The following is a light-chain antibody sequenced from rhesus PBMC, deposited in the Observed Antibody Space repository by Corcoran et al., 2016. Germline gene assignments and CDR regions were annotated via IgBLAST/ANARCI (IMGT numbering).Light chain of an antibody. CDR3: LQHSNWPS. J-gene: IGKJ2*01. V-gene: IGKV3-24*01. CDR1: QSVSSS. Sequence: EIVMTQSPATLSLSPGERATLSCRASQSVSSSLAWYQQKPGQAPRLLIYGASSRAPGLPDRFSGRGSGTDFTHTISSLEPEDVAVYYCLQHSNWPSFGQGTKVEIK. CDR2: GAS.